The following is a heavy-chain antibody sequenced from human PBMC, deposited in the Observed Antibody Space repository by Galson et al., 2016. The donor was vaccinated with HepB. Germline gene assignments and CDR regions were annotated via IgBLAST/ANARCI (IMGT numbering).Heavy chain of an antibody. CDR3: ARHQKLYGDFRLTSYFDY. D-gene: IGHD4-17*01. Sequence: SETLSLTCTVSGGSISSYYWSWIRQPPGKGLEWIGQIFSSGRTNLNPSLKSRVTISVDTSKNQFSLKLSSVPAADTAVYYCARHQKLYGDFRLTSYFDYWGQGALVTVSS. CDR2: IFSSGRT. CDR1: GGSISSYY. V-gene: IGHV4-59*01. J-gene: IGHJ4*02.